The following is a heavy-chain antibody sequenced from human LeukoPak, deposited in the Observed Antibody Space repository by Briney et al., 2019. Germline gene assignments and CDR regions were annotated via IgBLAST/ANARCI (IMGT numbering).Heavy chain of an antibody. V-gene: IGHV1-18*01. CDR1: GYTSTSYG. CDR3: AILIAVAGRLGGY. CDR2: ISAYNGNT. Sequence: ASVKVSCKASGYTSTSYGISWVRQAPGQGLEWMGRISAYNGNTNYAQKLQGRVTMTTDTSTSTAYMELRSLRSDDTAVYYCAILIAVAGRLGGYWGQGTLVTVSS. J-gene: IGHJ4*02. D-gene: IGHD6-19*01.